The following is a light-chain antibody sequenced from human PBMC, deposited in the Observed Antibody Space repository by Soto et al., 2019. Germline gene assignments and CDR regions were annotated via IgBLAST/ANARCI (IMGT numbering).Light chain of an antibody. Sequence: QSALTQPASVSGSPGQSITISCTGTSCDVGAYDYVSWFQQHPGKAPKLIIYDVSDRPSGVSTRFSGSKSGSTASLTISGLQAEDEADYYCSSYTTTTLVVFGGGTKLTVL. J-gene: IGLJ3*02. CDR2: DVS. CDR3: SSYTTTTLVV. CDR1: SCDVGAYDY. V-gene: IGLV2-14*03.